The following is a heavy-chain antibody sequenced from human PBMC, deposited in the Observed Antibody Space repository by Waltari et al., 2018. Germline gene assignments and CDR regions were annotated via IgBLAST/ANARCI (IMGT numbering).Heavy chain of an antibody. Sequence: EVQLVESGGGLVQTGGSLRSHCEAYRLNFSSLAMSWVRQAPGKGLEWVSAISGSGGSTYYADSVKGRFTISRDNSKNTLYLQMNSLRAEDTAVYYCAKDPIVVVIMQPWVDYWGQGTLVTVSS. CDR1: RLNFSSLA. D-gene: IGHD3-22*01. CDR2: ISGSGGST. V-gene: IGHV3-23*04. CDR3: AKDPIVVVIMQPWVDY. J-gene: IGHJ4*02.